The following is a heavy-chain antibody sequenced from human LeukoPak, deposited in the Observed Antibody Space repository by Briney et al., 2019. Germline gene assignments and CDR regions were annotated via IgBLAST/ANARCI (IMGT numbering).Heavy chain of an antibody. CDR1: GFTFNTYT. V-gene: IGHV3-48*01. J-gene: IGHJ4*02. Sequence: GGSLRLSCAASGFTFNTYTMNWVRQAPGKGLEWVSYISGSSGIIDYADSVRGRFTISRDNAKNSLYLQMNSLRAEDTAVYYCATWGGFITMIVPPPHYWGQGTLVTVSS. CDR3: ATWGGFITMIVPPPHY. CDR2: ISGSSGII. D-gene: IGHD3-22*01.